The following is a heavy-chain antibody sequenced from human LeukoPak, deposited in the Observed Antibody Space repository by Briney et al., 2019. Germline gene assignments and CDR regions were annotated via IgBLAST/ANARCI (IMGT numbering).Heavy chain of an antibody. Sequence: PSQTLSLTCTVSGGSVSSGDYYWSWIRQPPGKGLEWIGYIYYSGSTCYNPSLKSRVTISVDTSKNQFSLKLSSVTAADTAVYYCASVAYYDILTGSPGDYYMDVWGKGTTVTVSS. D-gene: IGHD3-9*01. CDR2: IYYSGST. J-gene: IGHJ6*03. V-gene: IGHV4-30-4*08. CDR3: ASVAYYDILTGSPGDYYMDV. CDR1: GGSVSSGDYY.